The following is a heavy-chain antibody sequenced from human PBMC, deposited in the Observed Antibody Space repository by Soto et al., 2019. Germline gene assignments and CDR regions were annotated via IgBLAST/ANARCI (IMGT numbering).Heavy chain of an antibody. CDR3: ARHNTTVTTIWFDP. V-gene: IGHV4-39*01. D-gene: IGHD4-17*01. Sequence: QLQLQESGPGLVKPSETLSLTCTVSGGSISSSSYYWGWIRQPPGKGLEWIGSIYYSGSTYYNPSLKSRVTISVDTSKNQFSLKLSSVTAADTAVYYCARHNTTVTTIWFDPWGQGTLVTVSS. J-gene: IGHJ5*02. CDR1: GGSISSSSYY. CDR2: IYYSGST.